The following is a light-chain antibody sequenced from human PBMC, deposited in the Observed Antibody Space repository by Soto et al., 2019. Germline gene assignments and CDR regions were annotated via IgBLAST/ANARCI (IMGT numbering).Light chain of an antibody. V-gene: IGKV1-39*01. CDR3: QQRYSTPVT. J-gene: IGKJ4*01. Sequence: IKVTQSPSSLSASVGDRVTITCRPSQVIRSTLGWCQQKPGKVRKLLIYAVASLQSGGPSRCSGSGAGTDVTLTISSRQPEDESTDYCQQRYSTPVTFGGGTQVEIK. CDR1: QVIRST. CDR2: AVA.